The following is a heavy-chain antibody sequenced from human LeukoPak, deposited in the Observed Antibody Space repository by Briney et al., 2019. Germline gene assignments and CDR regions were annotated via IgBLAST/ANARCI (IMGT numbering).Heavy chain of an antibody. CDR1: GGSISRGNYY. D-gene: IGHD5-24*01. J-gene: IGHJ3*02. Sequence: PSETLSLTCTVSGGSISRGNYYWTWVRQPAGKGLEWIGRIYTGGSTNYNPSLKSRVTISVDTSKNQFSLKLSSVTAADTAVYYCARDGPLGYNWGGDAFDIWGQGTTVTVSS. CDR3: ARDGPLGYNWGGDAFDI. V-gene: IGHV4-61*02. CDR2: IYTGGST.